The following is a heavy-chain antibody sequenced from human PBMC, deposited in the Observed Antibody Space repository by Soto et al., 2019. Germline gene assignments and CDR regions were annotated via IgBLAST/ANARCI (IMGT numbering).Heavy chain of an antibody. D-gene: IGHD3-3*01. V-gene: IGHV2-5*02. CDR2: IYWDDDK. CDR3: AHRPLSDFWSGSPRLXFDP. CDR1: GFSLSTRGGG. Sequence: SGPTLVNRTQTLTLTRTFSGFSLSTRGGGVVWILQPPGKALEWLALIYWDDDKRYSPSLKSRLTITKDTSKNQVVLTMTNMDPVDTATYYCAHRPLSDFWSGSPRLXFDPWGQ. J-gene: IGHJ5*02.